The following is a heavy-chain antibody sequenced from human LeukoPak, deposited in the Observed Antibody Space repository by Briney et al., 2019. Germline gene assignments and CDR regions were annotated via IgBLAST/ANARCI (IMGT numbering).Heavy chain of an antibody. CDR1: GGSISTNNW. Sequence: PSETLSLACAVSGGSISTNNWWSWVRQPPGKGLEWIGEIYHTGSTNYSPSLRSRVTMSIDKSNNQFSLNLNSVTAADTAVYYCAKSGDYLWDYWGQGTLVTVSS. D-gene: IGHD3-16*01. CDR2: IYHTGST. CDR3: AKSGDYLWDY. J-gene: IGHJ4*02. V-gene: IGHV4-4*02.